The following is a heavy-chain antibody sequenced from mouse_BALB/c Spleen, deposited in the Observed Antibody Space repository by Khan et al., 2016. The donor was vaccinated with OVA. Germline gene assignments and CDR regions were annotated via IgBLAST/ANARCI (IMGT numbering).Heavy chain of an antibody. CDR2: INPTSDYT. CDR1: GYTFTTYW. V-gene: IGHV1-7*01. Sequence: QVQLQQSGAELAKPGASVKMSCKASGYTFTTYWMHWVKQRPGQGLEWFGYINPTSDYTDYNEKFKDKATLSADKSSSTAYMQLSSLTSEDSAVYYCARDRIDYWGQGTTLTVSS. CDR3: ARDRIDY. J-gene: IGHJ2*01.